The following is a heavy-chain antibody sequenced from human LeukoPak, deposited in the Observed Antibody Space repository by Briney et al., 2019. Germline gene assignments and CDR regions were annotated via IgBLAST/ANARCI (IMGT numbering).Heavy chain of an antibody. CDR2: ISGSGGST. Sequence: HSGGSLRLSCAASGFTLSSYAMSWVRQAPGKGLEWVSAISGSGGSTYYADSVKGRFTISRDNSKNTLYLQMNSLRAEDTAVYYCAKPALVRGPLDYWGQGTLVTVSS. J-gene: IGHJ4*02. CDR3: AKPALVRGPLDY. CDR1: GFTLSSYA. D-gene: IGHD3-10*01. V-gene: IGHV3-23*01.